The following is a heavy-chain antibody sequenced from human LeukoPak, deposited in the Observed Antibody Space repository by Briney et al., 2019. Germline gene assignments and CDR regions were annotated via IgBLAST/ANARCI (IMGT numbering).Heavy chain of an antibody. CDR1: GFTFSSYS. D-gene: IGHD5-18*01. J-gene: IGHJ4*02. Sequence: GGSLRLSCAASGFTFSSYSMNWVRQAPGKGLEWVSSISSSSSYIYYADSVKGRFTISRDNAKNSLYLQMNSLRAEDTAVYYCARTVNSFGYLFDYWGQGTLVTVSS. CDR2: ISSSSSYI. V-gene: IGHV3-21*01. CDR3: ARTVNSFGYLFDY.